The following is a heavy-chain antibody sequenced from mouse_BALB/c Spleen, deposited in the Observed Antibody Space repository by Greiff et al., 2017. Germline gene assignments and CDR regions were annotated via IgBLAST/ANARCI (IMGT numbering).Heavy chain of an antibody. Sequence: VQLQQSGAELARPGASVKLSCKASGYTFTSYWMQWVKQRPGQGLEWIGAIYPGDGDTRYTQKFKGKATLTADKSSSTAYMQLSSLASEDSAVYYCARYWDAYWGQGTLVTVSA. J-gene: IGHJ3*01. CDR1: GYTFTSYW. CDR2: IYPGDGDT. D-gene: IGHD4-1*01. V-gene: IGHV1-87*01. CDR3: ARYWDAY.